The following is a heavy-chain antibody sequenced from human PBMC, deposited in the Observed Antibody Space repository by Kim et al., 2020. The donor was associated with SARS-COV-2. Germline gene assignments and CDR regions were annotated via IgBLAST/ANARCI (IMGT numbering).Heavy chain of an antibody. CDR2: ISYDGSNI. CDR1: GFTFSYYT. CDR3: TRGGRDGYNSQDY. Sequence: GGSLRLSCAASGFTFSYYTIHWVRQAPGKGLEWVAIISYDGSNIYYADSVKGRFTISRDNSKNTLYLQMNSLRADDTAVYYCTRGGRDGYNSQDYWGQGT. J-gene: IGHJ4*02. D-gene: IGHD5-12*01. V-gene: IGHV3-30-3*01.